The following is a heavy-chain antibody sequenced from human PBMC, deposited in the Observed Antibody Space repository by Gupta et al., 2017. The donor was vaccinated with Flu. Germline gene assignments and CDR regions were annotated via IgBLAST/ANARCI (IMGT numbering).Heavy chain of an antibody. J-gene: IGHJ4*02. CDR2: SRNKNNGYAT. Sequence: EIHLVESGGHLVQPGESLRLSCVASGFPFSDHYVEWVRQAPGKGLEWVGRSRNKNNGYATEYAAAGKGRFTISREDAKKSLFLDMLSLKNEETAVYYCVRSIPDSDYFGYFIDSWGQGTLVTVSS. CDR1: GFPFSDHY. V-gene: IGHV3-72*01. D-gene: IGHD5-12*01. CDR3: VRSIPDSDYFGYFIDS.